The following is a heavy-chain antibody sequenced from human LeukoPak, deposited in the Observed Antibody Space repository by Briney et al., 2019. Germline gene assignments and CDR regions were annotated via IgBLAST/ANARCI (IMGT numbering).Heavy chain of an antibody. CDR2: INGGSGNT. V-gene: IGHV1-3*01. CDR1: GYTFTDYT. CDR3: AREQYSSGWRGFDY. D-gene: IGHD6-19*01. J-gene: IGHJ4*02. Sequence: ASVKVSCKASGYTFTDYTMHWLRQAPGQRLDWMGWINGGSGNTKYSPEFQGRVTITRDTSASTAYMELSSLRSEDTAVYYCAREQYSSGWRGFDYWGQGTLVTVSS.